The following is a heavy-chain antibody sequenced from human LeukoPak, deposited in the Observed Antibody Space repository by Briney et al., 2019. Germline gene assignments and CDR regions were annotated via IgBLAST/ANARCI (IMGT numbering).Heavy chain of an antibody. J-gene: IGHJ3*02. CDR3: VKDLSGTWALDM. V-gene: IGHV3-64D*09. CDR2: FTTNGGTT. Sequence: GGSLRLSCSASGFTFRTHAMHWVRQAPGKGLDDVSSFTTNGGTTYYADSVKGRFTISRDNSKKTLYLQMSSLRAEDTALYYCVKDLSGTWALDMWGQGTMVTVSS. D-gene: IGHD1-26*01. CDR1: GFTFRTHA.